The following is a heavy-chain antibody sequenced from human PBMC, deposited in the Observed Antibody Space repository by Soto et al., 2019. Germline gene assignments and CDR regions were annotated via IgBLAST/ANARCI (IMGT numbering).Heavy chain of an antibody. CDR2: INGDGDYT. J-gene: IGHJ4*02. CDR3: ARERGGYSSDF. D-gene: IGHD2-15*01. Sequence: EVQLVESGGGLVQPGGSLRLSCAASGFSFSSYWMHWLRQVPGKGLVWVSRINGDGDYTNYADSVKGRFTISRDNAKNTLYLPMTSLRAEDTAVYYCARERGGYSSDFWGQGTLVTVSS. CDR1: GFSFSSYW. V-gene: IGHV3-74*01.